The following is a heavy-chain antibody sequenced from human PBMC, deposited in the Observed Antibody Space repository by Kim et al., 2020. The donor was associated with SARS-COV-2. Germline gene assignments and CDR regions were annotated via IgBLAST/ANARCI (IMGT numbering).Heavy chain of an antibody. CDR3: ARANSGYDSAYYYYYMDV. J-gene: IGHJ6*03. V-gene: IGHV1-69*13. Sequence: SVKVSCKASGGTFSSYAISWVRQAPGQGLEWMGGIIPIFGTANYAQKFQGRVTITADESTSTAYMELSSLRSEDTAVYYCARANSGYDSAYYYYYMDVWGKGTTVTVSS. CDR1: GGTFSSYA. D-gene: IGHD5-12*01. CDR2: IIPIFGTA.